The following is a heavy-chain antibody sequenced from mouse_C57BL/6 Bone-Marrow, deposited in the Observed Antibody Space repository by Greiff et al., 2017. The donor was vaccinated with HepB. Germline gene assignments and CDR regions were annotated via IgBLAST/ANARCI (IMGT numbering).Heavy chain of an antibody. V-gene: IGHV1-50*01. CDR2: IDPSDSYT. CDR3: EREGDYGSSPSYAIDY. D-gene: IGHD1-1*01. Sequence: QVQLQQPGAELVKPGASVKLSCKASGYTFTSYWMQWVKQRPGQGLEWIGEIDPSDSYTNYNQKFKGKATFTVDTSSSTAYMQLSCLTSEDSAVYYCEREGDYGSSPSYAIDYWGQGTSVTVSS. CDR1: GYTFTSYW. J-gene: IGHJ4*01.